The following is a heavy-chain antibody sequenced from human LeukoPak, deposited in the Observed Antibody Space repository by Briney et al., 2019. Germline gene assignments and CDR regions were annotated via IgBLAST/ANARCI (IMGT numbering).Heavy chain of an antibody. CDR1: GGSISGYY. V-gene: IGHV4-59*01. CDR2: IYYSGST. D-gene: IGHD6-13*01. CDR3: ARGCSAGTPHNWFDP. J-gene: IGHJ5*02. Sequence: SETLSLTCTVSGGSISGYYWSWIRQPPGKGLEWIEYIYYSGSTNYNPSLKSRVTISVDTSKNQFSLKLSSVTAADTAVYYCARGCSAGTPHNWFDPWAREPWSPSPQ.